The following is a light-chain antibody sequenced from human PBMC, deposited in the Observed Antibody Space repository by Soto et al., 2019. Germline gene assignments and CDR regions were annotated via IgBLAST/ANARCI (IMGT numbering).Light chain of an antibody. Sequence: EIVLTQSPGTLSLSPGEGATLSCRASQSVSSSYLAWYQQKRGQAPRLLIYGASSRATGIPDRFSGSGSGTDFTLTISRLEPEDFAVYFCQVYGSSSKTLGHGTKVDSK. V-gene: IGKV3-20*01. CDR3: QVYGSSSKT. J-gene: IGKJ1*01. CDR2: GAS. CDR1: QSVSSSY.